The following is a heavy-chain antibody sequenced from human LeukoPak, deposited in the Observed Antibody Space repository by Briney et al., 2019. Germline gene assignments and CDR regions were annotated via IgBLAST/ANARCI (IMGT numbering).Heavy chain of an antibody. J-gene: IGHJ4*02. CDR3: AKLSTMIVVVITTYNDY. V-gene: IGHV3-23*01. CDR2: ISGSGDNT. Sequence: GGSLRLSCAASGFTFSNYGMSWVRQVPGKGLEWVSAISGSGDNTYYADSVKGRFAISRDNSKNTLYLQMNSLRAEDTAVYYCAKLSTMIVVVITTYNDYWGQGTLVTVSS. D-gene: IGHD3-22*01. CDR1: GFTFSNYG.